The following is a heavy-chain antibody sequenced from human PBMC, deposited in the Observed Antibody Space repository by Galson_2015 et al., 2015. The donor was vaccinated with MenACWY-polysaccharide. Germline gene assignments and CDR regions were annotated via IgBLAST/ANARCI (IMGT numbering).Heavy chain of an antibody. Sequence: VKVSCKASGGTFNNYAIYWLRQAPGQGLEWMGRIIPFVGSTDYAQKFQGRVTITADTSTNTAYMELSSLESDDTAVYYCARVDCSGGNCYLDYWGQGTLVTVSS. D-gene: IGHD2-15*01. V-gene: IGHV1-69*10. CDR3: ARVDCSGGNCYLDY. J-gene: IGHJ4*02. CDR2: IIPFVGST. CDR1: GGTFNNYA.